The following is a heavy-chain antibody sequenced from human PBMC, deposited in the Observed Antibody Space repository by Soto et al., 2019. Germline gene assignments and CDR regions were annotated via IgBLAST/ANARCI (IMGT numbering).Heavy chain of an antibody. D-gene: IGHD6-19*01. CDR2: ISAYNGNT. CDR1: GYTFTSYG. J-gene: IGHJ3*02. CDR3: ARDHGSGWFDDAFDI. Sequence: QVQLVQSGAEVKKPGASVKVSCKASGYTFTSYGISWVRQAPGQGLEWMGWISAYNGNTNYAQKLQGRVTMTTDTSTSTAYTELRSLRSDDTAVYYCARDHGSGWFDDAFDIWGQGTMVTVSS. V-gene: IGHV1-18*04.